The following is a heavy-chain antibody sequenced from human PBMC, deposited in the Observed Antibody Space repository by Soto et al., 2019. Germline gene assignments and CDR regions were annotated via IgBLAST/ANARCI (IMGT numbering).Heavy chain of an antibody. J-gene: IGHJ2*01. V-gene: IGHV3-74*01. Sequence: QAPGKGLVWVSHINSDGSSTTYADSVKGRFTISRDNAKNTLYLQMNSLRAEDTAFFHAEGGIRDQLPVSAFLLTLSTDL. CDR3: EGGIRDQLPVSAFLLTLSTDL. D-gene: IGHD6-6*01. CDR2: INSDGSST.